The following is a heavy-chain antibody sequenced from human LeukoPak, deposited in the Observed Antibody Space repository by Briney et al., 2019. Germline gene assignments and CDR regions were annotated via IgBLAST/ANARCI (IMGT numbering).Heavy chain of an antibody. D-gene: IGHD3-9*01. V-gene: IGHV1-2*02. CDR3: ASSRLGRYFDWLPRGPGFDY. J-gene: IGHJ4*02. CDR1: GYTFTGYY. Sequence: GASVKVSCKASGYTFTGYYMHWVRQAPGQGLEWMGWINPNSGGTNYAQKFQGRVTMTRDTSISTAYMELSRLRSDDTAVYYCASSRLGRYFDWLPRGPGFDYWGQGTLVTVSS. CDR2: INPNSGGT.